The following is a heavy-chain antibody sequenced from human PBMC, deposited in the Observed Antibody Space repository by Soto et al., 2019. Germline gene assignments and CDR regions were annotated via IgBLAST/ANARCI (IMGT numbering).Heavy chain of an antibody. J-gene: IGHJ4*02. CDR1: GYTFTSYG. D-gene: IGHD6-13*01. V-gene: IGHV1-18*01. CDR2: ISAYNGNT. Sequence: ASVKVSCKASGYTFTSYGISWVRQAPGQGLEWMGWISAYNGNTNYAQKLQGRVTMTTDTSTSTAYMELRSLRSDDTAVYYCARVIPYSSSWYYFDYWGQGTLVTVSS. CDR3: ARVIPYSSSWYYFDY.